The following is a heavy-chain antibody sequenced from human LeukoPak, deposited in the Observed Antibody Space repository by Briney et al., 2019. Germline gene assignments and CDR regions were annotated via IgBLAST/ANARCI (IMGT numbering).Heavy chain of an antibody. V-gene: IGHV4-30-2*01. CDR1: GGSISSGGYS. Sequence: SETLSLTCAVSGGSISSGGYSWSWIRQPPGKGLEWIGYIYHSGSTYYNPSLKSRVTISVDRSKNQFSLKLSSVTAADTAVYYCAREAEPLTCFAPGGRGTLVTVSS. CDR3: AREAEPLTCFAP. J-gene: IGHJ5*02. CDR2: IYHSGST. D-gene: IGHD1-14*01.